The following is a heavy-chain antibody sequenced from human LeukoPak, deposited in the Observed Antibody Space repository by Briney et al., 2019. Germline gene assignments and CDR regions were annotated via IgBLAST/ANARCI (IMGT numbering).Heavy chain of an antibody. CDR1: GFTFTSSA. CDR2: IDVGSGNT. CDR3: AAGTPNVVAHDAFDI. D-gene: IGHD2-15*01. J-gene: IGHJ3*02. Sequence: GTSVKVSCKASGFTFTSSAMQWVRQARGQRLEWIGWIDVGSGNTNYAQKFQERVTITRDMSTSTAYMELSSLRSEDTAVYYCAAGTPNVVAHDAFDIWGEGKMFTVSS. V-gene: IGHV1-58*02.